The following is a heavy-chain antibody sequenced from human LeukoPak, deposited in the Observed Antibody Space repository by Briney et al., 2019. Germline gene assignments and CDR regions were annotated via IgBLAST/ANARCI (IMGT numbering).Heavy chain of an antibody. CDR3: AKDHSSSWHWYFDL. J-gene: IGHJ2*01. CDR2: ISYDGSNK. D-gene: IGHD6-13*01. V-gene: IGHV3-30*18. Sequence: GGSLRLSCAASGFTFSSYGMHWVRQAPGKGLDWVAVISYDGSNKYYADSVKGRFTISRDNSKNTLYLQMNSLRAEDTAVYYCAKDHSSSWHWYFDLWGRGTLVTVSS. CDR1: GFTFSSYG.